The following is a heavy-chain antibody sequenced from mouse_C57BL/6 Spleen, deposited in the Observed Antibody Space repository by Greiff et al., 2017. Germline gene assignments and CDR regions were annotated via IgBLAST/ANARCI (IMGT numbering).Heavy chain of an antibody. CDR3: ASYHYYAMDY. CDR2: IYPRSGNT. D-gene: IGHD5-5*01. J-gene: IGHJ4*01. V-gene: IGHV1-81*01. CDR1: GYTFTSYG. Sequence: QVHVKQSGAELARPGASVKLSCKASGYTFTSYGISWVKQRTGQGLEWIGEIYPRSGNTYYNEKFKGKATLTADKSSSTAYMELRSLTSEDSAVYFCASYHYYAMDYWGQGTSVTVSS.